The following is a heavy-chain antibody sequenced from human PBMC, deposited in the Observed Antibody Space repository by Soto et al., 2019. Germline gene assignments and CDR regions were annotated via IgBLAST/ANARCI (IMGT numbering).Heavy chain of an antibody. CDR1: GFTFSSYA. V-gene: IGHV3-23*01. Sequence: PGGSLRLSCAASGFTFSSYAMSWVRQAPGKGLEWVSAISGSGGSTYYADSVKGRFTISRDNSKNTLYLQMNSLRAEDTAVYYCARSEGGAVAGTGWFDPWGQGTLVTVSS. D-gene: IGHD6-19*01. CDR3: ARSEGGAVAGTGWFDP. CDR2: ISGSGGST. J-gene: IGHJ5*02.